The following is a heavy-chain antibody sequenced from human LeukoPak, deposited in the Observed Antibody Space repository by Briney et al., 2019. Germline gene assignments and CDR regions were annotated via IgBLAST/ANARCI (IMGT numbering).Heavy chain of an antibody. CDR1: GYRFTSYL. D-gene: IGHD5-18*01. V-gene: IGHV5-10-1*01. J-gene: IGHJ4*02. CDR2: IDPSDSYI. CDR3: ARSSNMTGYIYSHVDY. Sequence: GEPLGISCKGSGYRFTSYLISWVRQTPGKGLEWMGMIDPSDSYINYSPSFRGHVTISADKSITTAYLQWSSLKASDTAMYYCARSSNMTGYIYSHVDYWGQGTLVTVSS.